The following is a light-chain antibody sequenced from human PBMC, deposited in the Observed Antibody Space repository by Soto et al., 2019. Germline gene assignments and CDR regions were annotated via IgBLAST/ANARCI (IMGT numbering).Light chain of an antibody. CDR3: QQYGSSPWT. CDR1: HSFSSSY. J-gene: IGKJ1*01. CDR2: GAS. Sequence: EIKLTQSPGTLSLSLGERVTLSCRASHSFSSSYLAWYQQKPGQAPRLLIYGASSRATGIPDRFSGSGSGTDFTLTISRLEPEDFAVYYCQQYGSSPWTFGQGTKVDIK. V-gene: IGKV3-20*01.